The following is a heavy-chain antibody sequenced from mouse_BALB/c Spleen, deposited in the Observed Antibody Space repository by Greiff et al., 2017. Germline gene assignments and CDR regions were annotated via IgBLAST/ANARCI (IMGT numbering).Heavy chain of an antibody. Sequence: ESGPSLVKPSQTLSLTCSVTGDSITSGYWNWIRKFPGNKLEYMGYISYSGSTYYNPSLKSRISITRDTSKNQYHLQLNSVTTEDTATYYCARYYDVYYYAMDYWGQGTSVTVSS. CDR2: ISYSGST. CDR3: ARYYDVYYYAMDY. J-gene: IGHJ4*01. D-gene: IGHD2-12*01. V-gene: IGHV3-8*02. CDR1: GDSITSGY.